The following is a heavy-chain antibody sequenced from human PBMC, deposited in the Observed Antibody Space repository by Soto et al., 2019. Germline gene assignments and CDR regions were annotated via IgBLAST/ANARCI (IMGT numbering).Heavy chain of an antibody. CDR2: IGVYNGKT. CDR3: SRARYCTSPSCYNHYYYGMDI. Sequence: QEQLVQSGGEVKKPGASVRVSCKASGYTFTKYGITWVRQAPGQGHEWMGWIGVYNGKTNYARKLQGRVIMTSDKSASTAYMELRSLRSDDTAVYYCSRARYCTSPSCYNHYYYGMDIWGQGPTVSVSS. J-gene: IGHJ6*02. V-gene: IGHV1-18*04. D-gene: IGHD2-2*02. CDR1: GYTFTKYG.